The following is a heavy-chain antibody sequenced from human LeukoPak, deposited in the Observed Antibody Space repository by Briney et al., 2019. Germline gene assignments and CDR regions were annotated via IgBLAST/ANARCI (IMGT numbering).Heavy chain of an antibody. CDR1: GFTFSNYA. CDR3: AKDPDSTADCSSTSCLNWFDP. CDR2: ISGSGGGT. V-gene: IGHV3-23*01. Sequence: GGSLRLSCAASGFTFSNYAMSWVRQAPGKGLEWVSGISGSGGGTYYADSVKGRFTISRDNSKNSLYLQMNSLRAEDTGIYYCAKDPDSTADCSSTSCLNWFDPWGQGTLVTVSS. D-gene: IGHD2-2*01. J-gene: IGHJ5*02.